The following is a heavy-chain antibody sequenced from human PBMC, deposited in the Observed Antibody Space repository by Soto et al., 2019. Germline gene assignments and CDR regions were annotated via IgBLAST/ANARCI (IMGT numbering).Heavy chain of an antibody. Sequence: PSETLSLTCAVYGGSFSGYYWSWIRQPPGKGLEWIGEINHSGSTNYNPSLKSRVTISVDTSKNQFSLKLSSVTAADTAVYYCARGLLAARPSYFDYWGQGTLVTVSS. CDR3: ARGLLAARPSYFDY. CDR2: INHSGST. CDR1: GGSFSGYY. V-gene: IGHV4-34*01. J-gene: IGHJ4*02. D-gene: IGHD6-6*01.